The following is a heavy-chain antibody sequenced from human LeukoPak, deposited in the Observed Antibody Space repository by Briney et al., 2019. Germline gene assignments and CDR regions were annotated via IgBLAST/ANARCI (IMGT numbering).Heavy chain of an antibody. CDR3: AEDCGGDCYGDY. V-gene: IGHV3-23*01. D-gene: IGHD2-21*02. CDR2: ISGSGGST. CDR1: GFTFSSYA. J-gene: IGHJ4*02. Sequence: QPGGSLRLSCAASGFTFSSYAMSWVRQAPGKGLEWVSAISGSGGSTYYADSVKGRFTISRDNSKNTLYLQMNSLRAEDTAVYYCAEDCGGDCYGDYWGQGTLVTVSS.